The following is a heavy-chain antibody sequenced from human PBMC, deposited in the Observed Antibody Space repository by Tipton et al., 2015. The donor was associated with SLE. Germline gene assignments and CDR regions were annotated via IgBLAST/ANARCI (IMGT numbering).Heavy chain of an antibody. D-gene: IGHD1-26*01. J-gene: IGHJ4*02. CDR1: GGSISSYY. V-gene: IGHV4-4*07. Sequence: TLSLTCTVSGGSISSYYYSWIRQPAGRGLEWIGRIYTSGSTNYNPSLKSRVTMSVDTSKNQFPLKLSSVTAADTAVYYCARSGSGSYSLDYWGQGSLVTVSS. CDR3: ARSGSGSYSLDY. CDR2: IYTSGST.